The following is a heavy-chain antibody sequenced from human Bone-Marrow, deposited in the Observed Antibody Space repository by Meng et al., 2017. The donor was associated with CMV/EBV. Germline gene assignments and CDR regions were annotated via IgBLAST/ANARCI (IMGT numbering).Heavy chain of an antibody. CDR3: AKEGSGWYYGMDV. CDR2: ISGSGGST. J-gene: IGHJ6*02. Sequence: GESLKISCAASGFTFSSYSMNWVRQAPGKGLEWVSAISGSGGSTYYADFVKGRFTISRDNTKNTLYLQMNSLRAEDTAVYYFAKEGSGWYYGMDVWGQGTTVTVSS. D-gene: IGHD6-19*01. V-gene: IGHV3-23*01. CDR1: GFTFSSYS.